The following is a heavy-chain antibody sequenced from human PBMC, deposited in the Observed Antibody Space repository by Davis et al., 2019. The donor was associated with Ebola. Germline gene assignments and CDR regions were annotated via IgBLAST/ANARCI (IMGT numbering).Heavy chain of an antibody. J-gene: IGHJ4*02. CDR2: IKQDGSEK. V-gene: IGHV3-7*03. Sequence: GESLKISCAASGFTFSSSWMSWVRQAPGKGLEWVANIKQDGSEKYYVDSVKGRFTISRDNAKNSLYLQMNSLRAEDTAVYYCARGGRYPGLWGQGALVTVSS. CDR1: GFTFSSSW. CDR3: ARGGRYPGL. D-gene: IGHD3-9*01.